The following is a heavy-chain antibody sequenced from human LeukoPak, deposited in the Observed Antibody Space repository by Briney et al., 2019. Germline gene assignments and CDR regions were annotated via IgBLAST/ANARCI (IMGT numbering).Heavy chain of an antibody. J-gene: IGHJ3*02. CDR2: INPNSGGT. V-gene: IGHV1-2*04. D-gene: IGHD2-2*02. CDR1: GYTFTGYY. Sequence: ASVKVSCKASGYTFTGYYMHWVRQAPGQGREWMGWINPNSGGTNYAQKFQGWVTMTRDTSISTAYMKLSRLRSDDTAVYYCARGDCSSTSCYKNAFDIWGKGTMVTVSS. CDR3: ARGDCSSTSCYKNAFDI.